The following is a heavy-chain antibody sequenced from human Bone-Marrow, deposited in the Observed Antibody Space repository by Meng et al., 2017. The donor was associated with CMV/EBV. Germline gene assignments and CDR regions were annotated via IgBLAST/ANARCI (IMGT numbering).Heavy chain of an antibody. CDR3: ARDQMFHLTGEYFAD. D-gene: IGHD7-27*01. Sequence: ASVKVSCKASGYTFTSYGIGWVRQAPGQGLEWMGWISAYNGNTNYAQKLQGRVTMTTDTSTSTAYMELRSLRSDDTAVYYCARDQMFHLTGEYFADWGPGKLVNVSS. J-gene: IGHJ4*02. V-gene: IGHV1-18*01. CDR1: GYTFTSYG. CDR2: ISAYNGNT.